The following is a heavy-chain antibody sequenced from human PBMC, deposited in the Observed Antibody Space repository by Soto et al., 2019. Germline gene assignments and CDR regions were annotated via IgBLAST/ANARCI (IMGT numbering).Heavy chain of an antibody. J-gene: IGHJ4*02. Sequence: SETLSLTCTVSGGSISSGGYYWSWIRQHPGKGLEWIGYIYYSGSTYYNPSLKSRVTISVDTSKNQFSLKLSSVTAADTAVYYCARGGQLGIDYWGQGTLVTVSS. CDR3: ARGGQLGIDY. CDR1: GGSISSGGYY. CDR2: IYYSGST. D-gene: IGHD7-27*01. V-gene: IGHV4-31*03.